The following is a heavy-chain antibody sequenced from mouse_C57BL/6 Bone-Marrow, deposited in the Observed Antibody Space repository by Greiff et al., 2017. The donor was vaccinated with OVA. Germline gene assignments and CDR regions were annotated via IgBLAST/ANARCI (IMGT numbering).Heavy chain of an antibody. Sequence: QVQLQQSGAELMKPGASVKLSCKATGYTFTGYWIEWVKPRPGHGLEWIGEILPGSGSTNYNEKFKGKATFTADTSSNTAYMQLSSLTTEDSAIYYCASGGIDYGSSPYWYCDVWGTGTTVTVSS. CDR1: GYTFTGYW. J-gene: IGHJ1*03. V-gene: IGHV1-9*01. D-gene: IGHD1-1*01. CDR2: ILPGSGST. CDR3: ASGGIDYGSSPYWYCDV.